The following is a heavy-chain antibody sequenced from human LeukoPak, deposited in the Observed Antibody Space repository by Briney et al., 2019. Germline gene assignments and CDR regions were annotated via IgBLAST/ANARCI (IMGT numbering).Heavy chain of an antibody. D-gene: IGHD3-10*01. CDR3: AKDSVPYYYGSGSYPDY. CDR2: ISGSGGST. Sequence: GGSLRLSCAASGFIFSNYAMSWVRQAPGKGLEWVSGISGSGGSTYYADSVKGRFTIPRDNSKNTLYLQMNSLRAEDTAVYYCAKDSVPYYYGSGSYPDYWGQGTLVTVSS. J-gene: IGHJ4*02. V-gene: IGHV3-23*01. CDR1: GFIFSNYA.